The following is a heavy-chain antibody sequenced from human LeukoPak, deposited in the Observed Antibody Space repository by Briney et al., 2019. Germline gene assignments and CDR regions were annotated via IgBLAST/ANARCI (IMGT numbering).Heavy chain of an antibody. V-gene: IGHV3-23*01. Sequence: PGGSLRLSCAASGFTFSSYAMSWVRQAPGKGLEWVSAISGSGGSTYYADSVKGRFTISRDNSKNTLYLQMNSLRAEDTAVCYCAKDHTSGWYSGYNWFDPWGQGTLVTVSS. CDR2: ISGSGGST. D-gene: IGHD6-19*01. CDR3: AKDHTSGWYSGYNWFDP. J-gene: IGHJ5*02. CDR1: GFTFSSYA.